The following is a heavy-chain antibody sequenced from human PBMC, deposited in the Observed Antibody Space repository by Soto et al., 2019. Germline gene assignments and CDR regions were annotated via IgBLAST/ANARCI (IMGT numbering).Heavy chain of an antibody. CDR1: GYTFTDYY. CDR2: INPKSGGT. CDR3: ARQYCRHGTCYFDY. Sequence: ASVKVSCKSSGYTFTDYYIHWVRQAPGQGLEWMGWINPKSGGTDYAQNFQGRVTMTRDTSISTAYTELSRLRSDDTAVYYCARQYCRHGTCYFDYRGQGPLVTVSS. D-gene: IGHD2-15*01. V-gene: IGHV1-2*02. J-gene: IGHJ4*02.